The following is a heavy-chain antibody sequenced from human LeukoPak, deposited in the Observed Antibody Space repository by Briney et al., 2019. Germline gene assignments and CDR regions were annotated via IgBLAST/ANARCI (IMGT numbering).Heavy chain of an antibody. V-gene: IGHV3-33*06. CDR2: IWYDGSNK. Sequence: QPGGSLRLSCAASGFTFSSYSMNWVRQAPGKGLEWVAVIWYDGSNKYYADSVKGRFTISRDNSKNTLYLQMNSLRAEDTAVYYCAKTGSPDYWGQGTLVTVSS. J-gene: IGHJ4*02. D-gene: IGHD1-26*01. CDR3: AKTGSPDY. CDR1: GFTFSSYS.